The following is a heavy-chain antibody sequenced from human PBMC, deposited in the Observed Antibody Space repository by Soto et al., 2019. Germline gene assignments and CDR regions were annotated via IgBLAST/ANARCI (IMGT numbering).Heavy chain of an antibody. D-gene: IGHD2-2*01. Sequence: GGSLRLSCAASGFTFSNYAMTWVRQAPGKGLDWVATITASGASTYYADSVKDRFTISRDNSKNILYLQMNSLRAEDTAAYYCAKAVVPAATGKFDSCGQASLVTVYS. J-gene: IGHJ4*02. CDR2: ITASGAST. CDR3: AKAVVPAATGKFDS. CDR1: GFTFSNYA. V-gene: IGHV3-23*01.